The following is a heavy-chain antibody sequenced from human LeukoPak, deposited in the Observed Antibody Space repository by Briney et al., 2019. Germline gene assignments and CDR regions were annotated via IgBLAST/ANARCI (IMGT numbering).Heavy chain of an antibody. CDR2: IKQDGSEK. CDR3: AKSGGASYS. Sequence: PGGSLRLSCAASRFTFSSYWMSWVRQAPGKGLEWVANIKQDGSEKYYVDSVKGRFTISRDNAKNSLYLQMNSLRAEDTAVYYCAKSGGASYSWGQGTLVTVSS. J-gene: IGHJ5*02. V-gene: IGHV3-7*03. CDR1: RFTFSSYW. D-gene: IGHD1-26*01.